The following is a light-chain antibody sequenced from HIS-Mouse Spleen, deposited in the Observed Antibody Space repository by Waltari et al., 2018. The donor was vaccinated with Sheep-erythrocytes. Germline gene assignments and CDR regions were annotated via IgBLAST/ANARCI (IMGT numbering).Light chain of an antibody. V-gene: IGLV3-10*01. Sequence: SYELTQPPSVSVSPGQTARITCSGDALQKKYAYWYQQKSGQAPVLVIYEDSKRPSGLPERFSGSSSGTMATLTISGAQVEDEADYYCYSTDSSGNHRVFGTGTKVTVL. J-gene: IGLJ1*01. CDR1: ALQKKY. CDR3: YSTDSSGNHRV. CDR2: EDS.